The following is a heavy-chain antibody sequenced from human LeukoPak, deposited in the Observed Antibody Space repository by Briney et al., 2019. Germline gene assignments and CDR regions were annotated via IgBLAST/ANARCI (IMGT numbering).Heavy chain of an antibody. D-gene: IGHD3-10*01. V-gene: IGHV3-23*01. J-gene: IGHJ4*02. CDR1: GFTFSSYA. CDR3: ARLEYYYVSGNYYKLFDY. Sequence: QPGGSLRLSCAASGFTFSSYAMSWVRQAPGKGLEWVSAISGSGGSTYYADSVKGRFTISRDNAKNSLYLQMNSLRDEDTAVYYCARLEYYYVSGNYYKLFDYWGQGTLVTVCS. CDR2: ISGSGGST.